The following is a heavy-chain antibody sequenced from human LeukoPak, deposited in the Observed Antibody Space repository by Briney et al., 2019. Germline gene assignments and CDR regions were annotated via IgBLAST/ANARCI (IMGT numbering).Heavy chain of an antibody. CDR3: ARGNFDWLLLFDY. D-gene: IGHD3-9*01. CDR1: GFTFSSYS. Sequence: GGSLRLSCAASGFTFSSYSMNWVRQAPGKGLEWVSSISSSSSYIYYADSVKGRFTISRDNAKNSLYLQMNSLRAEDTAVYYCARGNFDWLLLFDYWGQGTLVTVSS. CDR2: ISSSSSYI. J-gene: IGHJ4*02. V-gene: IGHV3-21*01.